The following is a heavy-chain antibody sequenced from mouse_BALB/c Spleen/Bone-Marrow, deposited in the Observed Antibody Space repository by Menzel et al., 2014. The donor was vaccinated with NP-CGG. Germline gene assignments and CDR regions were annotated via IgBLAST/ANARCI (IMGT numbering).Heavy chain of an antibody. CDR2: IYPGNSDT. D-gene: IGHD3-1*01. CDR1: GYTFSNYW. V-gene: IGHV1-5*01. J-gene: IGHJ2*01. CDR3: TTLARSDFDY. Sequence: EVQLQQSGTVLARPGAAVKMSCKASGYTFSNYWMHWVKQRPGQGLEWIGTIYPGNSDTTYNQKFKGKAKLTAVTSTSTAYMELSSLTNEDSAVYYCTTLARSDFDYWCQGTTLTVSS.